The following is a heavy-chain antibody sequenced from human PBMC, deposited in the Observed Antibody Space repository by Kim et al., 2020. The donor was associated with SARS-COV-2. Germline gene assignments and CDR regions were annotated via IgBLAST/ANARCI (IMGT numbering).Heavy chain of an antibody. D-gene: IGHD6-13*01. V-gene: IGHV3-11*06. Sequence: GRFTTSRDNAKNSLSLQMNSLRAEDTAVYYCARERRIAAADYYYYYGMDVWGQGTTVTVSS. CDR3: ARERRIAAADYYYYYGMDV. J-gene: IGHJ6*02.